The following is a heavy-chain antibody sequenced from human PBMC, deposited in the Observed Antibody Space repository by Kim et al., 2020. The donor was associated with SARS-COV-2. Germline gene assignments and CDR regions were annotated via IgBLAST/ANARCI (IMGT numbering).Heavy chain of an antibody. Sequence: SETLSLTCAVSGGSISTGNWRTWVRQSPGKGLEWIGQIYHSGSTNYNPSLKSRVTISVDKSKNKFSLQLTSVTAADTAVYFCARVWRGYSGSAGPNF. CDR1: GGSISTGNW. V-gene: IGHV4-4*02. CDR2: IYHSGST. J-gene: IGHJ2*01. D-gene: IGHD5-12*01. CDR3: ARVWRGYSGSAGPNF.